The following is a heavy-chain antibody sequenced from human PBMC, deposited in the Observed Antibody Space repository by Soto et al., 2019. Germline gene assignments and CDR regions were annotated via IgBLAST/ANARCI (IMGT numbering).Heavy chain of an antibody. D-gene: IGHD3-10*01. V-gene: IGHV3-64D*06. Sequence: GSLRLSCSASGFTFSDLAMHLVRQAPGKGLEYVSAISTDGGSTYSVDSVRGRFTISRDNSKNTLYLQMTSLRPDDTGVYYCVNTRIAVRALMGYYYGMDVWGLGATVTVSS. J-gene: IGHJ6*02. CDR2: ISTDGGST. CDR3: VNTRIAVRALMGYYYGMDV. CDR1: GFTFSDLA.